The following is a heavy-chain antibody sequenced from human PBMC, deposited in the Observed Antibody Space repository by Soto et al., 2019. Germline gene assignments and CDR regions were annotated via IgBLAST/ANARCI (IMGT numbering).Heavy chain of an antibody. CDR3: ARSRSLLTTELNWFDP. V-gene: IGHV4-59*01. CDR2: IYYSGST. CDR1: GGSISSYY. J-gene: IGHJ5*02. Sequence: PSETLSLTCTVSGGSISSYYWSWIRQPPGKGLEWIGYIYYSGSTNYNPSLKSRVTISVDTSKNQFSLKLSSVTAADTAVYYCARSRSLLTTELNWFDPWGQGTLVTVSS. D-gene: IGHD4-4*01.